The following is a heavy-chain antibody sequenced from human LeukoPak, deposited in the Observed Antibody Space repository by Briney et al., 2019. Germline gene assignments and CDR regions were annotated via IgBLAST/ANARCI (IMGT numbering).Heavy chain of an antibody. CDR1: GGSISSYY. CDR2: IYYSGST. J-gene: IGHJ4*02. D-gene: IGHD6-25*01. V-gene: IGHV4-59*01. Sequence: SETLSLTCTVSGGSISSYYWSWIRQPPGKGLEWIGYIYYSGSTNYNPSLKSRVTISVDPSKNQFSLKLSSVTAADTAVYYCARAPPYQRGYFDYWGQGTLVTVSS. CDR3: ARAPPYQRGYFDY.